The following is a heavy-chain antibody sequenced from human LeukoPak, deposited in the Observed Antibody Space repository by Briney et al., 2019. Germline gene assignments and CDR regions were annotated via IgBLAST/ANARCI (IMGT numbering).Heavy chain of an antibody. D-gene: IGHD1-26*01. CDR2: INFDGSSR. V-gene: IGHV3-74*01. CDR1: GFTFRSYW. CDR3: ASGMRVGPNI. Sequence: PGGSLRLSCAASGFTFRSYWMHWVRQVPGKGLVWVSRINFDGSSRSYADSVEGRFTISRDNAKNTLYLQMNSLRADDTAVYYCASGMRVGPNIWGQGTLVTVSS. J-gene: IGHJ4*02.